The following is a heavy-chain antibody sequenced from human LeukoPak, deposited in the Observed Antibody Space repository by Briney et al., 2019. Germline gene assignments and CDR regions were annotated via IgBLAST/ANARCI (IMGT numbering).Heavy chain of an antibody. CDR2: IYYSGST. J-gene: IGHJ4*02. Sequence: SKTLSLTCTVSGGSISSYYWSWIRQPPGKGLEWIGYIYYSGSTNYNPSLKSRVTISVDTSKNQFSLKLSSVTAADTAVYYCASSPYDSSGYYYVYWGQGTLVTVSS. V-gene: IGHV4-59*08. CDR1: GGSISSYY. D-gene: IGHD3-22*01. CDR3: ASSPYDSSGYYYVY.